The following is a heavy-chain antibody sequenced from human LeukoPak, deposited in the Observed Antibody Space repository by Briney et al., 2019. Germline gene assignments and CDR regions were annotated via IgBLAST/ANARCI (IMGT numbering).Heavy chain of an antibody. Sequence: SQTLSLTCAISGDSVFDNSVAWNWIRQSPSRGLEWLGRTYYRSNWFDDYTVSVRGRITINPDTSKNQFSLQLNSVTPDDTAVYYCAREDRLGHFDYWGQGILVTASS. CDR3: AREDRLGHFDY. J-gene: IGHJ4*02. CDR1: GDSVFDNSVA. V-gene: IGHV6-1*01. CDR2: TYYRSNWFD.